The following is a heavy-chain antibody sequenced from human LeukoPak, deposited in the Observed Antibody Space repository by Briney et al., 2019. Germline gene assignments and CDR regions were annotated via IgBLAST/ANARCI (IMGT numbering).Heavy chain of an antibody. V-gene: IGHV4-59*12. CDR3: AGPYDSSGYYFSY. CDR1: GDSISSFY. Sequence: SETLSLTCTVSGDSISSFYWSWIRQPPGKGLEWIGYTHYTGSTSYNPSFKSRVTISVDTSKNQFSLKLSSVTAADTAVYYCAGPYDSSGYYFSYWGQGTLVTVSS. J-gene: IGHJ4*02. D-gene: IGHD3-22*01. CDR2: THYTGST.